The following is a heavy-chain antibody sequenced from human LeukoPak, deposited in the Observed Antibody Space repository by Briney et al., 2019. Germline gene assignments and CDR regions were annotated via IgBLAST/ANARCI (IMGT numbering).Heavy chain of an antibody. CDR3: AKAPMWGGGYYYYMDV. Sequence: GGSLRLSCAASGFIFDDYGMSWVRQSPGKGLEWVSAISGSGGSTYYADSVKGRFTISRDNSKNTLYLQMNSLRAEDTAVYYCAKAPMWGGGYYYYMDVWGKGTTVTVSS. D-gene: IGHD2-15*01. V-gene: IGHV3-23*01. CDR1: GFIFDDYG. CDR2: ISGSGGST. J-gene: IGHJ6*03.